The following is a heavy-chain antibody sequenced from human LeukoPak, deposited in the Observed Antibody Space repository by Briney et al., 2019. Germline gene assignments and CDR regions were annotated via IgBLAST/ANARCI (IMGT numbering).Heavy chain of an antibody. CDR3: ARQSGYYDSSVYKARGAFDI. J-gene: IGHJ3*02. D-gene: IGHD3-22*01. V-gene: IGHV4-59*01. CDR1: GGSISSYY. CDR2: IDYSGST. Sequence: SETLSLTCTVSGGSISSYYWSWIRQPPGKGLEWIGYIDYSGSTNYNPSLKSRVTISVDTSKNQFSLKLSSVTAADTAVYYCARQSGYYDSSVYKARGAFDIWGQGTMVTVSS.